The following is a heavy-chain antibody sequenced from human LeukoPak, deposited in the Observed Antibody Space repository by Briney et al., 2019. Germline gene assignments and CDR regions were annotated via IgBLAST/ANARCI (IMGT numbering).Heavy chain of an antibody. V-gene: IGHV3-7*04. CDR1: GLTFSTYA. D-gene: IGHD2/OR15-2a*01. CDR2: INQDATGK. Sequence: GESLSLASAAAGLTFSTYAMSWVRQAPGKGLEWVGNINQDATGKNYVVTMKGRFTISRDNAKNSMYLQMNSLRDEDTAVYYCARNMGDYWGQGTLVTVSS. J-gene: IGHJ4*02. CDR3: ARNMGDY.